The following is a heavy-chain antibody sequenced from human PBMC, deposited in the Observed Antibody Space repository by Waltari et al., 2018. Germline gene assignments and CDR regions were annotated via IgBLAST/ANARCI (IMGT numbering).Heavy chain of an antibody. Sequence: EVQLVESGGNLIQPGGSLRLSGAASGFTVRPNFISWVRQAPGKGLEWVSMIYSGGNTYYAGSVKGRFTIARDNYKNMVYLEMNSLRAEDTAVYYCAKQSPSYTRGWYPLESWGPGTLVTVSP. CDR3: AKQSPSYTRGWYPLES. CDR1: GFTVRPNF. V-gene: IGHV3-53*01. J-gene: IGHJ4*02. D-gene: IGHD6-19*01. CDR2: IYSGGNT.